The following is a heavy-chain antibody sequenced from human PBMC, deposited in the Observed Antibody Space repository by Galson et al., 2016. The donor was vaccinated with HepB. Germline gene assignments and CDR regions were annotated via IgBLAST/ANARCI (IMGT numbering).Heavy chain of an antibody. CDR3: GRRGTGKHWFDP. J-gene: IGHJ5*02. CDR2: IFYTGTT. V-gene: IGHV4-39*01. CDR1: GGSISTNHHY. D-gene: IGHD1-1*01. Sequence: LSLTCTVSGGSISTNHHYWVWVRQPPGKGLEWVGTIFYTGTTYYSPSPKSRVTISVYTSKNQFSLNLNSVTVADTAVYYGGRRGTGKHWFDPWGQGTLVTVSS.